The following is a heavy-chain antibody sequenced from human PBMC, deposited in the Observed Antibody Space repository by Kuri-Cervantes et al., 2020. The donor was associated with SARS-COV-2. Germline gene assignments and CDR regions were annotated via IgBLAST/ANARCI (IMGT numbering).Heavy chain of an antibody. CDR3: ASQIITIFGVAIGEGGYFQH. Sequence: ASVKVSCKVSGYTLTELSMHWVRQAPGQGLEWMGIINPSGGSTSYAQKFQGRVTMTRDTSTSTVYMELSSLRSEDTAVYYCASQIITIFGVAIGEGGYFQHWGQGTLVTVSS. J-gene: IGHJ1*01. V-gene: IGHV1-46*03. CDR2: INPSGGST. D-gene: IGHD3-3*01. CDR1: GYTLTELS.